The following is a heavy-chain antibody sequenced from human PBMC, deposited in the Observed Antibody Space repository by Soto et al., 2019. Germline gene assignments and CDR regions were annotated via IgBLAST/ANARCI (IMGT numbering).Heavy chain of an antibody. V-gene: IGHV3-64*04. CDR2: ISNNGGST. CDR3: AKALSPYCSSTSCYTEY. Sequence: GGSLRLSCSASGFTFSTYAMHWVRQAPGKGLEYVSAISNNGGSTYYADSVKGRFTISRDNSKNTLYLQMNSLRAEDTAVYCCAKALSPYCSSTSCYTEYWGQGTLVTVSS. D-gene: IGHD2-2*02. J-gene: IGHJ4*02. CDR1: GFTFSTYA.